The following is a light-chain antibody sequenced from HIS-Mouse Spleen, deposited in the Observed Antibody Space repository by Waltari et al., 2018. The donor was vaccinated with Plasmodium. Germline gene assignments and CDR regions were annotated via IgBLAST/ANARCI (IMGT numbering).Light chain of an antibody. CDR2: EDS. V-gene: IGLV3-10*01. CDR1: ALPKKY. Sequence: SYELTQPPSVSVSPGQTARITCSGAALPKKYAYWYQQKSGHAPVLVIYEDSKRPSGLPERFSGSGSGTMANLTISGAQVEDEADYYCYSTDSSGNHRGVVGGGTKLTVL. J-gene: IGLJ3*02. CDR3: YSTDSSGNHRGV.